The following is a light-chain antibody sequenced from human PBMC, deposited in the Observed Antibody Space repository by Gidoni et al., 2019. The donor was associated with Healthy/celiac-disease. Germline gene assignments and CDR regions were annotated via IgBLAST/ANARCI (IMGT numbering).Light chain of an antibody. Sequence: QSALTQPPSASGSPGPSVTISCTGTSSDVGGYNYVPWYQQHSGKAPKLMIYEVSKRPSGVPDRFSGSRSGNTASLTVSGLQAEDEADYYCSSYAGSNNLVFGGGTKLTVL. J-gene: IGLJ2*01. V-gene: IGLV2-8*01. CDR1: SSDVGGYNY. CDR2: EVS. CDR3: SSYAGSNNLV.